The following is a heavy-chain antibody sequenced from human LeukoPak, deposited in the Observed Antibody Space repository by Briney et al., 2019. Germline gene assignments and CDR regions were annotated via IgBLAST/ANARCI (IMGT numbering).Heavy chain of an antibody. CDR2: ISGSGGST. Sequence: PGGSLTLSCAASGFTFSSHAMSWVRQAPGKGLEWVSAISGSGGSTYYADSVKGRFTISRDNSKNTLYMQMNSLRAEDTAVYYCARDIVVVPAYYFDYWGQGTLVTVSS. D-gene: IGHD2-2*01. CDR3: ARDIVVVPAYYFDY. V-gene: IGHV3-23*01. J-gene: IGHJ4*02. CDR1: GFTFSSHA.